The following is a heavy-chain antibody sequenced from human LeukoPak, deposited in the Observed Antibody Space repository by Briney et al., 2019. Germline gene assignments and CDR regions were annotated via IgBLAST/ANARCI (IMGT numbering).Heavy chain of an antibody. CDR2: IYYSGST. Sequence: SETLSLTCTVSGGSISGYYWDWIRQPPGQGLEWIGNIYYSGSTNYNTSLKSRVTISVATSKSQSSLKLSSVTAADTAVYYCARDEYSSGRNGGYFDYWGQGALVTVSS. V-gene: IGHV4-59*01. J-gene: IGHJ4*02. D-gene: IGHD2-15*01. CDR3: ARDEYSSGRNGGYFDY. CDR1: GGSISGYY.